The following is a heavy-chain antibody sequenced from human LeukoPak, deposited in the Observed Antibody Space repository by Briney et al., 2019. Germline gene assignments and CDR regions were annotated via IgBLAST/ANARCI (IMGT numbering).Heavy chain of an antibody. D-gene: IGHD2-21*02. Sequence: GGSLSLPCEASGFTFRSYWMYWVRQAPGKGLVWVSRINSDGRSTSYADSVKCRFTIYRDNANNTLYLHMNSLGAEDTAVYYCVVANCGGHCSHWGQGTLVTYSS. CDR1: GFTFRSYW. CDR3: VVANCGGHCSH. J-gene: IGHJ4*02. V-gene: IGHV3-74*01. CDR2: INSDGRST.